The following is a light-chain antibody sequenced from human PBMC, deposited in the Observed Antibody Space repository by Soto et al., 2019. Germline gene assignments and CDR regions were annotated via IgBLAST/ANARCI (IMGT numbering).Light chain of an antibody. Sequence: QSVLTQPPSASGTPGQRVTISCSGTNSNIGSNFVYWYQHLPGTTPKLLVFSYNQRPSGVPDRFSGSKSGSSASLAISGLRSEDEADYYCSSYTSSSTLDVFGTGTKVTVL. CDR1: NSNIGSNF. CDR2: SYN. V-gene: IGLV1-47*02. CDR3: SSYTSSSTLDV. J-gene: IGLJ1*01.